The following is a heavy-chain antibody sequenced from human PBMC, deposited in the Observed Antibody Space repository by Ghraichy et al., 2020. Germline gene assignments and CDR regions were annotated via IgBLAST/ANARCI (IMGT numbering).Heavy chain of an antibody. CDR2: ISAYNGNT. D-gene: IGHD1-26*01. V-gene: IGHV1-18*01. J-gene: IGHJ6*02. Sequence: WISAYNGNTNYAKKLQGRVTMTTNTSTSTAYIELRSLRSEDTAVYYCAREGAKAYNYYYYYGMDVWGQGTTVTV. CDR3: AREGAKAYNYYYYYGMDV.